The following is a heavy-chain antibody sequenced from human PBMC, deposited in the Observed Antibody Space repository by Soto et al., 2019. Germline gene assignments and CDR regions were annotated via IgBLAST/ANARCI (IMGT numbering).Heavy chain of an antibody. CDR1: GGSISSYY. V-gene: IGHV4-59*01. CDR3: ARYWNYPNWFDP. D-gene: IGHD1-7*01. CDR2: IYYSGST. Sequence: SETLSLTCTVSGGSISSYYWSWIRQPPGKGLEWIGYIYYSGSTNYNPSLKSRVTISVDTSKNQFSLKLSSVTAADTAVYYCARYWNYPNWFDPRGQGTLVTVSS. J-gene: IGHJ5*02.